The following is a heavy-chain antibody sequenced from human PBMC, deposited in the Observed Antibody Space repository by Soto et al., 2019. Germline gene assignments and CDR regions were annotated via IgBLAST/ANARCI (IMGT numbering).Heavy chain of an antibody. CDR3: ARVGGTGIWSGYSHYYGMDV. Sequence: QVQLQESGPGLVKPSQTLSLTCTVSGGSISSGDYYWSWIRQPPGKGLEWIGYIYYSGSTYYNPSLKSRVTISVDTSKNQFSLKLSSVTAADTAVYYCARVGGTGIWSGYSHYYGMDVWGQGTTVTVSS. D-gene: IGHD3-3*01. CDR2: IYYSGST. V-gene: IGHV4-30-4*01. J-gene: IGHJ6*02. CDR1: GGSISSGDYY.